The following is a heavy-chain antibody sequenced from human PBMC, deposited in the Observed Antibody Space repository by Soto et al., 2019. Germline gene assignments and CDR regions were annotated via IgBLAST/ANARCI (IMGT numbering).Heavy chain of an antibody. J-gene: IGHJ5*02. CDR3: AALNKYEINWFDP. V-gene: IGHV4-39*01. D-gene: IGHD3-9*01. CDR1: SDSISSRSYC. Sequence: SETLSLTCTVSSDSISSRSYCWGWIRQPPGKGLEWIGNMCYSGNTYYNPSLKSRVTMSVDTSKNQFSLKLSSVTAADTAVYYCAALNKYEINWFDPWGKGTLVTVSS. CDR2: MCYSGNT.